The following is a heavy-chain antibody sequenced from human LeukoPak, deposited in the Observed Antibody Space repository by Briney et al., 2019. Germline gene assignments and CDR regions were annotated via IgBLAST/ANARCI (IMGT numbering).Heavy chain of an antibody. CDR1: GGSFSGYY. V-gene: IGHV4-34*01. D-gene: IGHD3-10*01. Sequence: PSETLSLTCAVYGGSFSGYYWSWIRQPPGKGLEWIGEINHSGSTNYNPSLKSRVTISVDTSKNQFSLKLSSVTAADTAVYYCARGRVTMVRGVAFDYWGQGTLVTVSS. J-gene: IGHJ4*02. CDR3: ARGRVTMVRGVAFDY. CDR2: INHSGST.